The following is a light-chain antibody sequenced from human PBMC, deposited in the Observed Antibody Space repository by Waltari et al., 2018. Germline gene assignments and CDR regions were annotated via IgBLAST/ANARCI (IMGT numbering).Light chain of an antibody. Sequence: DIQLTQSPSSLSASVGDRVNITCRASQGISSYLAWYQQKPGKAPKLLIYKASSLQSGVPSRFSGSGSGTEFTLTISSLQPEDFAVYYCQQRASYPLTFGGGTKVGIK. J-gene: IGKJ4*01. CDR2: KAS. V-gene: IGKV1-9*01. CDR3: QQRASYPLT. CDR1: QGISSY.